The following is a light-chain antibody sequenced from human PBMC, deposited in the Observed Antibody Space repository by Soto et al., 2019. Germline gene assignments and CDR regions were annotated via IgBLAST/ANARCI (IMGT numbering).Light chain of an antibody. CDR1: TNDIGAFDY. CDR2: EIF. V-gene: IGLV2-14*01. J-gene: IGLJ2*01. Sequence: QSALAQPPSVSASPGQSISISCTGTTNDIGAFDYVSWYQQHPGKAPKLIIYEIFNRPSGVSHRFSGSKSGNSASLTISGLQAEDEADYYCSSYTTNNAHVFGGGTK. CDR3: SSYTTNNAHV.